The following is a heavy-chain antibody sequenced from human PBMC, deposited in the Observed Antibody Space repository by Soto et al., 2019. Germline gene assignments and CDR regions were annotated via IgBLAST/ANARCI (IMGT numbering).Heavy chain of an antibody. J-gene: IGHJ2*01. V-gene: IGHV3-33*01. D-gene: IGHD3-10*01. CDR1: GFTFSSYG. CDR3: ARDNITMVRGVIITGYFDL. CDR2: IWYDGSNK. Sequence: QVQLVESGGGVVQPGRSLRLSCAASGFTFSSYGMHWVRQAPGKGLEWVAVIWYDGSNKYYADSVKGRFTISRDNSKNTLYLQMTSLRAEDTAVYYCARDNITMVRGVIITGYFDLWGRGTLVTVSS.